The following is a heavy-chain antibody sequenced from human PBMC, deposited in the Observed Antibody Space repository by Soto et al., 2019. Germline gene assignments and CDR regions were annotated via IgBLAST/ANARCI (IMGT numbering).Heavy chain of an antibody. D-gene: IGHD3-10*01. Sequence: ASVKVSCKASGYTFTSYGISWVRQAPGQGLEWMGWISAYNGNTNYAQKLQGRVTMTTDTSTSTAYMELRSLRSDDTAVYYCARDPFPQRRLWFGTNPGLDPWGQGTLVTVSS. CDR2: ISAYNGNT. J-gene: IGHJ5*02. CDR1: GYTFTSYG. CDR3: ARDPFPQRRLWFGTNPGLDP. V-gene: IGHV1-18*01.